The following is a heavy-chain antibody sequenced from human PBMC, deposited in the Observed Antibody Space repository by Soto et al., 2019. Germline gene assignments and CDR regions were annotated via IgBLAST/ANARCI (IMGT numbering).Heavy chain of an antibody. Sequence: PGGSLRLSCAASGFTFSSYGMHWVRQAPGKGPEWVAVISYDGSNKYYADSVKGRFTISRDNSKNTLYLQMNSLRAEDTAVYYCAKEGQLGGSYYYYGMDVWGQGTTVTVSS. CDR3: AKEGQLGGSYYYYGMDV. J-gene: IGHJ6*02. V-gene: IGHV3-30*18. D-gene: IGHD6-6*01. CDR1: GFTFSSYG. CDR2: ISYDGSNK.